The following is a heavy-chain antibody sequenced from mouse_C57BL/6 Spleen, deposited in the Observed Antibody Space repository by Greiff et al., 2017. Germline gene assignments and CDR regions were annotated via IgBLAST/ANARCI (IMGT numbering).Heavy chain of an antibody. Sequence: VQLQQSGAELVKPGASVKLSCKASGYTFTSYWMQWVKQRPGQGLEWIGEIDPSDSYTNYNQKFKGKATLTVDTSSSTAYMQLSSLTSEDSAVYYCARRTTDYFDYWGQGTTLTVSS. V-gene: IGHV1-50*01. CDR1: GYTFTSYW. CDR2: IDPSDSYT. CDR3: ARRTTDYFDY. D-gene: IGHD1-1*01. J-gene: IGHJ2*01.